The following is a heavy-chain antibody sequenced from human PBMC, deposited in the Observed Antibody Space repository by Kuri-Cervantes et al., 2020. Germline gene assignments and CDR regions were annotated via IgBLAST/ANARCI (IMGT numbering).Heavy chain of an antibody. CDR2: ISSSSSTI. D-gene: IGHD6-19*01. J-gene: IGHJ4*02. CDR3: ARRGSGWSFDY. CDR1: GFTLSSYS. Sequence: GESLKISCAASGFTLSSYSMNWVRQAPGKGLEWVSYISSSSSTIYYADSVKGRFTISRGTAKTSLYLQMNSLRAEDTAVYYCARRGSGWSFDYWGQGTLVTVSS. V-gene: IGHV3-48*04.